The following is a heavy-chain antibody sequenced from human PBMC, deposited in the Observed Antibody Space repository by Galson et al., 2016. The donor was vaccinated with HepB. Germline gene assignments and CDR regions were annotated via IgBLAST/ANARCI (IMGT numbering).Heavy chain of an antibody. D-gene: IGHD4-17*01. CDR2: INQAGSEY. J-gene: IGHJ2*01. Sequence: SLRLSCAASGFTFADYLMSWVRQAPGKGLEWVANINQAGSEYRYMDSVKGRFTISRDNAKNSLYLQMNSLRAEDTAVYYCASGTTVTTSNSFWYFDLWGRGTLVTVSS. V-gene: IGHV3-7*02. CDR1: GFTFADYL. CDR3: ASGTTVTTSNSFWYFDL.